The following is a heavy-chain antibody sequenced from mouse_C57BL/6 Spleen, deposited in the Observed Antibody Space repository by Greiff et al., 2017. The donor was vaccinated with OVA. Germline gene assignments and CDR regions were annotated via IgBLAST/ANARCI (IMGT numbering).Heavy chain of an antibody. J-gene: IGHJ2*01. V-gene: IGHV1-26*01. D-gene: IGHD3-3*01. CDR1: GYTFTDYY. Sequence: EVKLQQSGPELVKPGASVKISCKASGYTFTDYYMNWVKQSHGKSLEWIGDINPNNGGTSYNQKFKGKATLTVDKSSSTAYMELRSLTSEDSAVYYCARGTGYFDYWGQGTTLTVSS. CDR3: ARGTGYFDY. CDR2: INPNNGGT.